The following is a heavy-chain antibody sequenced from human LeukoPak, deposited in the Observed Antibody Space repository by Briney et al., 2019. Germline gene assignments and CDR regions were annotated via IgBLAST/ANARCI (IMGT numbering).Heavy chain of an antibody. CDR2: FYSGGST. CDR3: AKGGDHPDYFDI. CDR1: GFTVSSNY. V-gene: IGHV3-53*05. D-gene: IGHD2-21*02. Sequence: GGSLRLSCAASGFTVSSNYMNWVRQAPGKGLEWVSFFYSGGSTYYADSVRGRFTISRDNAKQFVYLQMSSLRTEDTAFYYCAKGGDHPDYFDIWGQGTLVTVSS. J-gene: IGHJ4*02.